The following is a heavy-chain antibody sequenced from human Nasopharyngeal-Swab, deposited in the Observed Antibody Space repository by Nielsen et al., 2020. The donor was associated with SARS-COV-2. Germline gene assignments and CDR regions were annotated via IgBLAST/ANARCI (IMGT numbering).Heavy chain of an antibody. CDR3: ARRTEWVIFAFDI. V-gene: IGHV4-39*01. D-gene: IGHD3-3*01. CDR1: GGSISSSSYY. J-gene: IGHJ3*02. CDR2: IYYSGST. Sequence: LRLSCTVSGGSISSSSYYWGWIRQPPGKGLEWIGSIYYSGSTYYNPSLKSRVTISVDTSKNQFSLKLSSVTAADTAVYYCARRTEWVIFAFDIWGQGTMVTVSS.